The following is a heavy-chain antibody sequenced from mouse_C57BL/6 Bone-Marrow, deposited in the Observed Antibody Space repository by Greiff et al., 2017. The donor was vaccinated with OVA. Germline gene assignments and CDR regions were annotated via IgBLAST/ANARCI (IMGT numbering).Heavy chain of an antibody. J-gene: IGHJ3*01. CDR1: GFTFSSYG. Sequence: EVKVVESGGDLVKPGGSLKLSCAASGFTFSSYGMSWVRQTPDKRLEWVATISSGGSYTYYPDSVKGRFTISRDNAKNTLYLQMRSLKSEDTAMYYGARKRYWVLAWLAYWGQGTLVTVSA. V-gene: IGHV5-6*01. CDR3: ARKRYWVLAWLAY. CDR2: ISSGGSYT. D-gene: IGHD2-14*01.